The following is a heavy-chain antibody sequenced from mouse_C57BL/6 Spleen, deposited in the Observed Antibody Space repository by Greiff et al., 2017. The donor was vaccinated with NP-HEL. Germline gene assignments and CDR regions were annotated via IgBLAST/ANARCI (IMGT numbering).Heavy chain of an antibody. V-gene: IGHV1-15*01. Sequence: QVQLQQSVAELVRPGASVTLSCKASGYTFTDYEMHWVKQTPVHGLEWIGTIDPETGGTAYNQKFKGKAILTADKSSSTAYMELRSLTSEDSAVYYCARSNYGDPQNYFDYWGQGTTLTVSS. CDR1: GYTFTDYE. CDR2: IDPETGGT. D-gene: IGHD2-13*01. J-gene: IGHJ2*01. CDR3: ARSNYGDPQNYFDY.